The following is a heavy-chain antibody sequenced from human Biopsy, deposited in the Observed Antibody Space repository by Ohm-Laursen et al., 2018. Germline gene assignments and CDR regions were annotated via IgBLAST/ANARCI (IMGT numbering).Heavy chain of an antibody. CDR3: ARDRGYYSDRTVPGYFDL. CDR1: GDSISSYY. J-gene: IGHJ2*01. CDR2: VYYTGST. D-gene: IGHD3-22*01. Sequence: SETLSLTCTVSGDSISSYYWSWIRQPPGKGLEWIGYVYYTGSTDYNPSFQSRVTTSVDTSKNHFSLRLRSVTPADTAIYYCARDRGYYSDRTVPGYFDLWGRGTLVTVSS. V-gene: IGHV4-59*01.